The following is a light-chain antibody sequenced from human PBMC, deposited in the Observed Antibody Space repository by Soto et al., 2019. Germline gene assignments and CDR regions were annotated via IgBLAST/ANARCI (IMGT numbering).Light chain of an antibody. J-gene: IGKJ4*01. V-gene: IGKV1-33*01. CDR2: DAS. Sequence: DIQVTQSPASLSASIGDRVTITCQASHDINNFLNWYQVKPGRAPKVMIYDASNLETGVPSRFSGRGSGTSFIFTISNLHPRDAATYYCQQYDTEPPLVFGGGTKVEIK. CDR1: HDINNF. CDR3: QQYDTEPPLV.